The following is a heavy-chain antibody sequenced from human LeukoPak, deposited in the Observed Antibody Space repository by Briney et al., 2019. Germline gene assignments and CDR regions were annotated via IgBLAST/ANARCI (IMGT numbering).Heavy chain of an antibody. CDR3: ARMAAAGKNPPSSFDY. CDR1: GLTVSSKY. CDR2: IYSGGST. J-gene: IGHJ4*02. D-gene: IGHD6-13*01. V-gene: IGHV3-53*01. Sequence: GGPLRLFCAASGLTVSSKYMRWVRQAPGGGLEWVSFIYSGGSTYYADSVKGRFTISRDNSKNTLYLQMNSLRAEDTAVYYCARMAAAGKNPPSSFDYWGQGTLVTVSS.